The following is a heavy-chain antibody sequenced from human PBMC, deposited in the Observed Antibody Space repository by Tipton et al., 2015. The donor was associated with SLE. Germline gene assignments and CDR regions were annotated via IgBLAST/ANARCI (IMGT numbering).Heavy chain of an antibody. V-gene: IGHV4-59*08. CDR1: GGSISSYY. Sequence: LRLSCTVSGGSISSYYWSWIRQPPGKGLEWIGYIYYSGSTNYNPSLKSRVTISVDTSKNQFSLKLSSVTAADTAVYYCARGDYSNYGWFDPWGQGTLVTVSS. CDR2: IYYSGST. D-gene: IGHD4-11*01. J-gene: IGHJ5*02. CDR3: ARGDYSNYGWFDP.